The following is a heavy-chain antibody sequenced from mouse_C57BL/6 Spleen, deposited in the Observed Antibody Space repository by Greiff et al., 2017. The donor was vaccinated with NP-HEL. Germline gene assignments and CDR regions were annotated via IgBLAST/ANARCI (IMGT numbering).Heavy chain of an antibody. V-gene: IGHV1-64*01. CDR3: AMGYYGSSLGAMDY. Sequence: QVQLPQPGAELVKPGASVKLSCKASGYTFTSYWMHCVKQRPGQGLEWIGMIHLNSGSTNYTEQFKSSATLTVNNTYGTAYLQLSSLTSEDSAVYYYAMGYYGSSLGAMDYWGQGTSVTVSS. CDR1: GYTFTSYW. CDR2: IHLNSGST. D-gene: IGHD1-1*01. J-gene: IGHJ4*01.